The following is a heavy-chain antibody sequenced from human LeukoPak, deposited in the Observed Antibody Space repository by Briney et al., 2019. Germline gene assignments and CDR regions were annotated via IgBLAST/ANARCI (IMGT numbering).Heavy chain of an antibody. D-gene: IGHD2-2*01. V-gene: IGHV4-59*12. CDR3: ARLSGDCSSTSCYLPLYYYYGMDV. CDR1: GGSISSYY. J-gene: IGHJ6*02. Sequence: SETLSLTCTVSGGSISSYYWSWIRQPPGKGLEWIAYISDIGSVNYNPSLKSRVTMSVDTSKNQFSLKLSSVTAADTAVYYCARLSGDCSSTSCYLPLYYYYGMDVWGQGTTVTVSS. CDR2: ISDIGSV.